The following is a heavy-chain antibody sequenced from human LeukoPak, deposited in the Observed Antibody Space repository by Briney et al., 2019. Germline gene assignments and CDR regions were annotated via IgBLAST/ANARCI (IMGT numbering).Heavy chain of an antibody. CDR1: GGTFSSYA. Sequence: EASVKVSCKASGGTFSSYAISWVRQAPGQGLEWMGGIIPIFGTANYAQKFQGRVTITTDESTSTAYMELSSLRSEDTAVYYCARGRIKGDSSGYWRGPFDYWGQGTLVTVSS. V-gene: IGHV1-69*05. J-gene: IGHJ4*02. CDR2: IIPIFGTA. D-gene: IGHD3-22*01. CDR3: ARGRIKGDSSGYWRGPFDY.